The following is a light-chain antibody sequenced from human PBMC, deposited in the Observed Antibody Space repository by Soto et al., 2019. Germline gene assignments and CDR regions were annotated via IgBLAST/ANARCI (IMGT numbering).Light chain of an antibody. CDR2: GND. J-gene: IGLJ3*02. Sequence: QSALTHPASVSGSPGQSITISCTGTSRDIGNWNLFSWYQQYPGRAPNLLIYGNDERPSGVSNRFSGSRSGSTASLTISGLQAEDEADYYCCSYAGVNTLVLFGGGTKVTVL. CDR3: CSYAGVNTLVL. V-gene: IGLV2-23*01. CDR1: SRDIGNWNL.